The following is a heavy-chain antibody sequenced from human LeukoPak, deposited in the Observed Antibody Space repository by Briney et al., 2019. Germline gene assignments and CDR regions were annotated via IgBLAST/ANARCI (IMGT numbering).Heavy chain of an antibody. V-gene: IGHV1-2*02. J-gene: IGHJ4*02. D-gene: IGHD6-19*01. CDR3: ARGAVAGTGYFDY. Sequence: ASVKVSCKASGYTFTGYYMHWVRQAPGQGLEWMGWINPNSGGTNYAQKFQGRVTMTRGTSISTAYMELSRLRSDDTAVYYCARGAVAGTGYFDYWGQGTLVTVSS. CDR2: INPNSGGT. CDR1: GYTFTGYY.